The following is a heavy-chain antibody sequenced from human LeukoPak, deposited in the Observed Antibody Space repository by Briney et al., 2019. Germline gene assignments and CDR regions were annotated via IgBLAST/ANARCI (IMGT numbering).Heavy chain of an antibody. J-gene: IGHJ4*02. CDR2: MYNLRST. Sequence: SETLSLTCTVSGDSISNYYWSWIRQSPGKELEWIGYMYNLRSTIYNPSLKSRVTISTDTSKNQFSLRLTSVTAAGTAVYYCARAEKAVTGTLDYWGQGTLMTVSS. V-gene: IGHV4-59*01. CDR1: GDSISNYY. CDR3: ARAEKAVTGTLDY. D-gene: IGHD6-19*01.